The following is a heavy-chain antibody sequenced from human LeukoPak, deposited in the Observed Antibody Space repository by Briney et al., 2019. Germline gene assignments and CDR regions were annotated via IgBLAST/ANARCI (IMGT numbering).Heavy chain of an antibody. Sequence: GRSPRLSCAASGFTFSSYAMHWVRQAPGKGLEWVAVISYDGSNKYYADSVKGRFTISRDNSKNTLYLQMNSLRAEDTAVYYCARTRGSIAVAQAFDYWGQGTLVTVSS. CDR1: GFTFSSYA. D-gene: IGHD6-19*01. CDR2: ISYDGSNK. V-gene: IGHV3-30-3*01. CDR3: ARTRGSIAVAQAFDY. J-gene: IGHJ4*02.